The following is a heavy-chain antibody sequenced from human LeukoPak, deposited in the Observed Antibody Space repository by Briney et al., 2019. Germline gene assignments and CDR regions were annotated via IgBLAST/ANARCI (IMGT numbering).Heavy chain of an antibody. J-gene: IGHJ4*02. CDR2: ISYDGSNK. V-gene: IGHV3-30-3*01. CDR3: ARDPLADAYFDY. Sequence: PGGSLRLSCAASGFTFSSYTINWVRQAPGKGLEWVAVISYDGSNKYYADSVKGRFTISRDNSKNTLYLQMNSLRAEDTAVYYCARDPLADAYFDYWGQGTLVTVSS. CDR1: GFTFSSYT.